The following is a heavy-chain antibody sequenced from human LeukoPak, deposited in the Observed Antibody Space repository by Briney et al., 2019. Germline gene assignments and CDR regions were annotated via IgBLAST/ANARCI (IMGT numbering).Heavy chain of an antibody. CDR1: GFTFSSYG. CDR2: IRYDGSNK. Sequence: PGGSLRLSCAASGFTFSSYGMHWVRQAPGKELEWVAFIRYDGSNKYYADSVKGRFTISRDNAKNTLYLQMNSLRAEDTAVYYCARGGPAAGRFDYWGQGTLVTVPS. J-gene: IGHJ4*02. V-gene: IGHV3-30*02. CDR3: ARGGPAAGRFDY. D-gene: IGHD6-13*01.